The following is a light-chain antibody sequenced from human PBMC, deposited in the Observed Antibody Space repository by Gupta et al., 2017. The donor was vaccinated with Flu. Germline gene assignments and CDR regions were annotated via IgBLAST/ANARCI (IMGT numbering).Light chain of an antibody. CDR2: GAS. V-gene: IGKV3-15*01. Sequence: EIVMTQSPATLSVSPGERATLSCWASPSVRSDLAWYQQKPGQGPRLLIHGASTRATGIPARFSGSGSGTEFTLTISSLQSEDFAVYYGQQYMSWPRTCGQGTRVEIK. J-gene: IGKJ1*01. CDR1: PSVRSD. CDR3: QQYMSWPRT.